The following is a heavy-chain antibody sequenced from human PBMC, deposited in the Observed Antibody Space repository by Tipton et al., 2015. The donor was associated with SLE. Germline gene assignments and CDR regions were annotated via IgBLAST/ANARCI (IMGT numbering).Heavy chain of an antibody. CDR1: GGSISSHY. CDR2: INHSGST. Sequence: GLVKPSETLSLTCTVSGGSISSHYWSWIRQPPGKGLEWIGEINHSGSTNYNPSLKSRVTISVDTSKNQFSLKLSSVTAADTAVYYCASRSGYDLSYFDYWGQGTLVTVSS. CDR3: ASRSGYDLSYFDY. D-gene: IGHD5-12*01. J-gene: IGHJ4*02. V-gene: IGHV4-34*01.